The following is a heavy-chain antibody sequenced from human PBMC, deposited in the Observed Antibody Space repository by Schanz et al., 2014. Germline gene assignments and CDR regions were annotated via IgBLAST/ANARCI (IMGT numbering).Heavy chain of an antibody. J-gene: IGHJ6*03. CDR3: ARPSDSSWYMDV. D-gene: IGHD2-21*02. V-gene: IGHV3-7*01. CDR1: GFIFSNSW. Sequence: EVKLVESGGGVVQPGRSLRLSCAASGFIFSNSWMSWVRQAPGKGLEWVANIKQDGSEKYYVDSVKGRFTISRDNAKNSLYLQMNSLRAEDTAVYYCARPSDSSWYMDVWGKGTTVTVSS. CDR2: IKQDGSEK.